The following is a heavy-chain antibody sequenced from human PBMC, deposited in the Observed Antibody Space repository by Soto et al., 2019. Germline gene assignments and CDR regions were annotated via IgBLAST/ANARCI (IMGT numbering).Heavy chain of an antibody. CDR3: ARASARWTYCDDMDV. Sequence: QVQLVQSGAEVKKPGSSVKVSCKASGGNFSSYALSWVRQAPGQGLEWMGAIIRVLGTTNYAQKFQGRVTITANESTTTCDMELRSFRSEDTAVDFCARASARWTYCDDMDVWGQGTRVTVSS. CDR2: IIRVLGTT. J-gene: IGHJ6*02. V-gene: IGHV1-69*01. CDR1: GGNFSSYA. D-gene: IGHD2-15*01.